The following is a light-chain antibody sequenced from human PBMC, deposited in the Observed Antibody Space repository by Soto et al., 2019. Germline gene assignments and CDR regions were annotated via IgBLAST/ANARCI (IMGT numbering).Light chain of an antibody. CDR3: QSYDISLSVVV. Sequence: QSVLTQPPSVSGAPGQRVTISCTGSSSNIGAGYDVHWYQQLPGTAPKLLIYGNSNRPSGVPDRFSGSKSGASASLAITGLQAEDEADYYCQSYDISLSVVVFGGGTKLTVL. CDR1: SSNIGAGYD. J-gene: IGLJ2*01. CDR2: GNS. V-gene: IGLV1-40*01.